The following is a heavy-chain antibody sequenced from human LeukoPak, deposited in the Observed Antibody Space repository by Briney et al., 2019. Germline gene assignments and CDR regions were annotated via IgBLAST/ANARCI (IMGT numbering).Heavy chain of an antibody. CDR1: GYTLTELS. J-gene: IGHJ6*02. Sequence: ASVKVSCKVSGYTLTELSMHWVQQAPGKGLEWMGGFDPEDGETIYAQKFQGRVTMTEDTSTDTAYMELSSLRSEDTAVYYCATAGFRLEWFWIGMDVWGQGTTVTVSS. D-gene: IGHD3-3*01. CDR2: FDPEDGET. V-gene: IGHV1-24*01. CDR3: ATAGFRLEWFWIGMDV.